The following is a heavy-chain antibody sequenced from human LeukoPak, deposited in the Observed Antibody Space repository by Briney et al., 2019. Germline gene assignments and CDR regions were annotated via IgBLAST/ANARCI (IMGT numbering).Heavy chain of an antibody. CDR1: GGSISSYY. CDR2: IYYSGST. CDR3: ARGVNGMDV. Sequence: SETLSLTCTVSGGSISSYYWSWIRQPPGKGLEWIGYIYYSGSTNYNPSLKSRGTISVDTYKNQFTLKLSSGTAADTAVYYCARGVNGMDVWGQGTTVTVSS. J-gene: IGHJ6*02. D-gene: IGHD2-21*01. V-gene: IGHV4-59*08.